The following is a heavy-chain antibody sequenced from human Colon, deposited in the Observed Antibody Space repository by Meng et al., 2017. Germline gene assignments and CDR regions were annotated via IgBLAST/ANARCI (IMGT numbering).Heavy chain of an antibody. CDR1: GGSISSGAYY. CDR3: ARDRKHYGERGWFDP. V-gene: IGHV4-30-4*01. D-gene: IGHD4-17*01. CDR2: IYYSGST. Sequence: GELPAAGPGLVPPSQTLSLTCTVSGGSISSGAYYWSWIRQPPGKGLEWIGYIYYSGSTYSNASLKSRVTISIDRSKNQFSLKLSSVTAADTAVYYCARDRKHYGERGWFDPWGQGTLVTVSS. J-gene: IGHJ5*02.